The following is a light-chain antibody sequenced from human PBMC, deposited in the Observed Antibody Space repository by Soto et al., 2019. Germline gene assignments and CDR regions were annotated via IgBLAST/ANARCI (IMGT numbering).Light chain of an antibody. CDR3: CSYAGSCTLYV. J-gene: IGLJ1*01. CDR2: DVS. Sequence: QSVLTQPRSVSGSPGQSVTISCTGTSSDVGGYNYVSWYQQHPGKAPKVMIYDVSKRPSGVPDRFSGSKSGNTASLTISGLQAEDEADYYCCSYAGSCTLYVFGTGTKVTVL. CDR1: SSDVGGYNY. V-gene: IGLV2-11*01.